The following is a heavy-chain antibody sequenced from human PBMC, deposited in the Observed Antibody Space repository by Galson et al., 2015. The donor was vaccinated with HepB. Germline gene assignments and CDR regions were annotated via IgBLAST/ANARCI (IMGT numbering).Heavy chain of an antibody. CDR3: ARDGTLYDILTGYPFRYGMDV. J-gene: IGHJ6*02. CDR2: IYYSGST. D-gene: IGHD3-9*01. V-gene: IGHV4-31*03. CDR1: GGSIRSGGYY. Sequence: LSLTCTVSGGSIRSGGYYWSWIRQHPGKGLEWIGYIYYSGSTYYNPSLKSRVTISVDTSKNQFSLKLSSVTAADTAVYYCARDGTLYDILTGYPFRYGMDVWGQGTTVTVSS.